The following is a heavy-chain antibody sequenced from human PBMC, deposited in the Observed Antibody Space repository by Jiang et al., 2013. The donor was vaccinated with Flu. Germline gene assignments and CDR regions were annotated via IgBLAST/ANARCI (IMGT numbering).Heavy chain of an antibody. CDR1: GYSFTSYW. CDR2: IDPSDSYT. V-gene: IGHV5-10-1*01. J-gene: IGHJ4*02. Sequence: GAEVKKPGESLRISCKGSGYSFTSYWISWVRQMPGKGLEWMGRIDPSDSYTNYSPSFQGHVTISADKSISTAYLQWSSLKASDTAMYYCARSTYYYDSSGYCFDYWGQGTLVTVSS. D-gene: IGHD3-22*01. CDR3: ARSTYYYDSSGYCFDY.